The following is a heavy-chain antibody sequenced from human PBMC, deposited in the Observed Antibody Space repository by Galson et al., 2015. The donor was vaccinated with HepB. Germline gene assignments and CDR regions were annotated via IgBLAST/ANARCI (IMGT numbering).Heavy chain of an antibody. D-gene: IGHD6-19*01. CDR3: TKDTSRGWSGGYFDY. J-gene: IGHJ4*02. Sequence: SLRLSCAASGFTFDDYTMHWVRQAPGKGLEWVSLITWDGDSTFYADSVKGRFTISRDNSKNSLYLQMNSLRTEDSALYYCTKDTSRGWSGGYFDYWGQGTLVTVSS. CDR1: GFTFDDYT. V-gene: IGHV3-43*01. CDR2: ITWDGDST.